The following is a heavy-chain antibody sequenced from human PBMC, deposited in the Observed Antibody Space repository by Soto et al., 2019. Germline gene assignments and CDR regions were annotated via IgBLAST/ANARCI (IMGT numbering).Heavy chain of an antibody. D-gene: IGHD3-3*01. CDR2: IRSKAYGGTT. V-gene: IGHV3-49*03. Sequence: GSLRLSCTASGFTFGDYAMSWFRQAPGKGLEWVGFIRSKAYGGTTEYAASVKGRFTISRDDSKSIAYLQMNSLKTEDTAVYYCTRDPNDFWSGYYTQYYYYGMDVWGQGTTVTVSS. CDR1: GFTFGDYA. J-gene: IGHJ6*02. CDR3: TRDPNDFWSGYYTQYYYYGMDV.